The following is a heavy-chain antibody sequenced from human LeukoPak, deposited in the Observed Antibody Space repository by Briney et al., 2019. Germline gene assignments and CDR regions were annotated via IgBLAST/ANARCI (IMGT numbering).Heavy chain of an antibody. V-gene: IGHV6-1*01. J-gene: IGHJ4*02. D-gene: IGHD3-10*01. CDR1: GDRVSSNSAA. Sequence: SQTLSLTCAISGDRVSSNSAAWNWIRQSPSRGLEWLGRTYYRSKWYNEYAVSVKSRITINPDTSKNQFSLQLSSVTPEDTAVYYCARSYGSGSSARPFDYWGQGTLVTVSS. CDR2: TYYRSKWYN. CDR3: ARSYGSGSSARPFDY.